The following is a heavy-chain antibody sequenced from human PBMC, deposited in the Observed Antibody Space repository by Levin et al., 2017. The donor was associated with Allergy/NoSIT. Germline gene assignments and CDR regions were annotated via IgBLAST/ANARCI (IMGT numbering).Heavy chain of an antibody. J-gene: IGHJ4*02. CDR1: GFTFSDHY. CDR3: AREMATRGRYFDY. D-gene: IGHD5-24*01. CDR2: TRNKANSYTT. V-gene: IGHV3-72*01. Sequence: GGSLRLSCAASGFTFSDHYMDWVRQAPGKGLEWVGRTRNKANSYTTEYAASVKGRFTIPRDDSKNSLYLQMNSLKTEDTAVYYCAREMATRGRYFDYWGQGTLVTVSS.